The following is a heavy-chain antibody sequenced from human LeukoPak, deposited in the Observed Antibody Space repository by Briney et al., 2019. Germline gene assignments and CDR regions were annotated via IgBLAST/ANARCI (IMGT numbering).Heavy chain of an antibody. V-gene: IGHV1-46*04. Sequence: ASVKVSCKVSGYTLTELSMHWVRQAPGKGLEWMGRINPSSGSANYAQKLQGRVTMTRDTSTSTVYMELSSLRSEDTAVYYCARDVSQGSGSYRNQAFDYWGQGTLVTVSS. CDR2: INPSSGSA. D-gene: IGHD3-10*01. CDR3: ARDVSQGSGSYRNQAFDY. CDR1: GYTLTELS. J-gene: IGHJ4*02.